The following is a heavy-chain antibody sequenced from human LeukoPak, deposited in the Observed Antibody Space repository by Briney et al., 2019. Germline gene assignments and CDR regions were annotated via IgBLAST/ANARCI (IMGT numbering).Heavy chain of an antibody. CDR1: GGSISKYY. CDR2: IYISGST. CDR3: ARDKSRTYGSADAFDN. D-gene: IGHD3-10*01. V-gene: IGHV4-4*07. Sequence: AETLSLTCTVSGGSISKYYWNWIRQPAGKGPEWIGRIYISGSTNHNPSLKSRVTMSVDTSKNQFSLKLRSVTAADTAVDYCARDKSRTYGSADAFDNWGQGTMVTVSS. J-gene: IGHJ3*02.